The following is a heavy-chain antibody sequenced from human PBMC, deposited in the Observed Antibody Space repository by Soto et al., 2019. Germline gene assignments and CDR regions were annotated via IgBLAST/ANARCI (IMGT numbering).Heavy chain of an antibody. V-gene: IGHV5-10-1*01. J-gene: IGHJ4*02. CDR1: GYSFAGYW. Sequence: PGESLKISCKGSGYSFAGYWITWVRQKPGKGLEWMGRIDPSDSQTYYSPSFRGHVTISVTKSIITVFLQWSRLRASDTAMYYCARQIYDSDTGPNFQYYFDSWGQGTPVTVSS. CDR3: ARQIYDSDTGPNFQYYFDS. D-gene: IGHD3-22*01. CDR2: IDPSDSQT.